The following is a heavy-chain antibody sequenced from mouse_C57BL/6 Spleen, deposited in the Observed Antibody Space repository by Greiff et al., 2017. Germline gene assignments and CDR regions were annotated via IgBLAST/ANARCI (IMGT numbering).Heavy chain of an antibody. Sequence: DVKLQESGPGLVKPSQYLSLTCSVTGSSITSGYYWNWIRQFPGNKLEWMGYISYDGNNNYNPALKNRISITRDTSKNQFFLKLNAVTTEDTATYYCARSTMVTTDWFAYWGQGTLVTVSA. D-gene: IGHD2-2*01. CDR2: ISYDGNN. V-gene: IGHV3-6*01. J-gene: IGHJ3*01. CDR1: GSSITSGYY. CDR3: ARSTMVTTDWFAY.